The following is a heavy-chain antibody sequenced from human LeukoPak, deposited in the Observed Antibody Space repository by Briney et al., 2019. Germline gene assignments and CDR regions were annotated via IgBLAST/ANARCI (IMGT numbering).Heavy chain of an antibody. J-gene: IGHJ4*02. D-gene: IGHD3-10*01. CDR2: IKQDGNEK. CDR3: ARDTLGEGEDANYAVYYFDY. V-gene: IGHV3-7*01. CDR1: GFTFRTYW. Sequence: GGSLRLSCAASGFTFRTYWMSWVRQAPGKGLEWVANIKQDGNEKYYVDSVKGRFTISRDNAKNSLDLQMNSLRAEDTAVYYCARDTLGEGEDANYAVYYFDYWGQGTLVTVSS.